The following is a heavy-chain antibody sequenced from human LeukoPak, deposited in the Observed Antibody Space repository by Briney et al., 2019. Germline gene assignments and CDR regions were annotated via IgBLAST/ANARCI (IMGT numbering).Heavy chain of an antibody. Sequence: ASVKVSCKASGYTFTNYGINWVRQAPGQGLEWMGWISAYNGNTNYEQKLQGRVTMTIDTSTNTAYMELRSLSSDDTAVYYCARRLTDSSGYYPYYYYGMDVWGQGTTVTVSS. V-gene: IGHV1-18*01. D-gene: IGHD3-22*01. J-gene: IGHJ6*02. CDR1: GYTFTNYG. CDR3: ARRLTDSSGYYPYYYYGMDV. CDR2: ISAYNGNT.